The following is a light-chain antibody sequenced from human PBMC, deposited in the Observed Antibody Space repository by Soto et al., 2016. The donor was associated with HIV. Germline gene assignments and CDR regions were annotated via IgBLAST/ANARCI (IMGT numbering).Light chain of an antibody. V-gene: IGKV1-9*01. CDR2: ATS. J-gene: IGKJ1*01. CDR3: QQLNTYPRT. CDR1: QDISTY. Sequence: DIQLTQSPSFLSASVGDRVTITCRASQDISTYLAWYQQKPGKAPKLLIYATSTLQSGVPSRFSGSGSGTEFFLTITALQPEDFATYHCQQLNTYPRTFGQGTRVDVK.